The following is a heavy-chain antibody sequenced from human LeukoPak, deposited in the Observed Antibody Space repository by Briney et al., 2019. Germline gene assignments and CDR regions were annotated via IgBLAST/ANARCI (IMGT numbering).Heavy chain of an antibody. CDR3: ARTRTTNLYYYMDV. D-gene: IGHD2/OR15-2a*01. CDR1: GGSISSSYY. CDR2: IYYSGSI. V-gene: IGHV4-61*01. J-gene: IGHJ6*03. Sequence: PSETLSLTCAVSGGSISSSYYWSWIRQPPGKGLEWIGYIYYSGSINYNPSLKSRVTISVDPSKNQFSLKLTSVTAADTAVYFCARTRTTNLYYYMDVWGKGTTVTVSS.